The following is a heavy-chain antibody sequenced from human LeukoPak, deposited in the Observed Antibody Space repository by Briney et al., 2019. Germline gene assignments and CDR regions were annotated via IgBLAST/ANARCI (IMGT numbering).Heavy chain of an antibody. CDR3: ARGVSAYDSSGYLYYFDY. V-gene: IGHV4-30-2*01. J-gene: IGHJ4*02. D-gene: IGHD3-22*01. CDR2: IYHSGST. Sequence: SETLSLTCAVSGGSISSGGYSWSWIRQPPGKGLEWIGYIYHSGSTNYNPSLKSRVTISVDKSKNQFSLKLSSVTAADTAVYYCARGVSAYDSSGYLYYFDYWGQGTLVTVSS. CDR1: GGSISSGGYS.